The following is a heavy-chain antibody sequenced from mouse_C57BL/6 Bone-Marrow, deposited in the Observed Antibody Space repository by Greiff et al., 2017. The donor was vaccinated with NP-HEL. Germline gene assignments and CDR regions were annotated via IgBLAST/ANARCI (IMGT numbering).Heavy chain of an antibody. J-gene: IGHJ3*01. D-gene: IGHD1-1*01. V-gene: IGHV14-2*01. CDR2: IDPEDGDT. CDR1: GFNIKDYY. Sequence: EVQLQQSGAELVKPGASVKLSCTASGFNIKDYYMHWVKQRPEQGLEWIGRIDPEDGDTKYAPKFQGKATITADTSSNTAYLQLSSLTSEDTAVYYCAHYYGSSYAWFAYWGQGTLVTVSA. CDR3: AHYYGSSYAWFAY.